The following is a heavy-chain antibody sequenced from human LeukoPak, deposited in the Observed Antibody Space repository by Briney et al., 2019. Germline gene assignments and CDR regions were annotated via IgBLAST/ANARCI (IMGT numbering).Heavy chain of an antibody. Sequence: PGGSLRLSCAGSGFTFSGFAMHWVRQAPGTGLEWVAATSYHGRDKYYADAVSGRFTISRDNSKNTLHLEMNSLRTDDTAVYYCTKERGGGGRRINLMVGGYGPWGQGTQVTVSS. CDR3: TKERGGGGRRINLMVGGYGP. J-gene: IGHJ5*02. CDR1: GFTFSGFA. V-gene: IGHV3-30*04. D-gene: IGHD3-22*01. CDR2: TSYHGRDK.